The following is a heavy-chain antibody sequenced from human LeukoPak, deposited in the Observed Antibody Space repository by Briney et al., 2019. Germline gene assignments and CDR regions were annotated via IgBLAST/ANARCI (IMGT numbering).Heavy chain of an antibody. J-gene: IGHJ5*02. V-gene: IGHV7-4-1*02. CDR3: ARGSSSSWYYGWFDP. CDR1: GYTFTSYA. Sequence: GESLKISCKASGYTFTSYAMNWVRQAPGQGLEWMGWINTNTGNPTYAQGFTGRFVFSLDTSVSTAYLQISSLKVEDTAVYYCARGSSSSWYYGWFDPWGQGTLVTVSS. CDR2: INTNTGNP. D-gene: IGHD6-13*01.